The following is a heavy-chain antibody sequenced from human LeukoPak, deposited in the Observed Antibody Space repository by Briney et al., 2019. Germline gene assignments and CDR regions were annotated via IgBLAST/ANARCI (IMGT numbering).Heavy chain of an antibody. CDR2: ISGGGGST. CDR1: RFTFSTYV. CDR3: ATAYSTTWSYSDY. J-gene: IGHJ4*02. D-gene: IGHD6-13*01. V-gene: IGHV3-23*01. Sequence: GGSLRLSCAASRFTFSTYVMSWVRQAPGKGLEWVSGISGGGGSTYYADSVKGRFTISRDNAKNTLYLQMNSLRAEDTAKYYCATAYSTTWSYSDYWGQGTLVTVSS.